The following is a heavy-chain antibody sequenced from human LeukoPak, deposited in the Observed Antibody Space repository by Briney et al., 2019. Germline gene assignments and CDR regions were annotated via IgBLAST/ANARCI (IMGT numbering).Heavy chain of an antibody. CDR1: GFTFNNAW. CDR3: ITDSDLNWNDYGFHFDF. Sequence: KTGGSLRLSCAASGFTFNNAWMAWVRQPPGKGLQWVGHIKSKIAGGTADYAAAVKGRFTVSRDDSQNTLYLQMNSLQTEDTAVYYCITDSDLNWNDYGFHFDFWGQGTLVTVSS. V-gene: IGHV3-15*01. J-gene: IGHJ4*02. D-gene: IGHD4-17*01. CDR2: IKSKIAGGTA.